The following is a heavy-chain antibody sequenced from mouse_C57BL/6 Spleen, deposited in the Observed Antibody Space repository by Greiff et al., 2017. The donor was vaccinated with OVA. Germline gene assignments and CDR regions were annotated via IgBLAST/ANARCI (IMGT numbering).Heavy chain of an antibody. Sequence: EVQLVESGGGLVKPGGSLKLSCAASGFTFSSYAMSWVRQTPEKRLEWVATISDGGSYTYYPDNVKGRFTISRANAKNNLYLQMSHLKSEDTAMYYCARDGKLGRYFDYWGQGTTLTVSS. V-gene: IGHV5-4*01. J-gene: IGHJ2*01. D-gene: IGHD4-1*01. CDR1: GFTFSSYA. CDR2: ISDGGSYT. CDR3: ARDGKLGRYFDY.